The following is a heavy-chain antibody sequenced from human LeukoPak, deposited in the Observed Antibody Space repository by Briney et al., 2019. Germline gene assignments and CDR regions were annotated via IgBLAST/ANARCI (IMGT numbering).Heavy chain of an antibody. CDR3: AKDLLAVAGVSDY. CDR1: GFTFSSYG. D-gene: IGHD6-19*01. Sequence: PGGSLRLSCAASGFTFSSYGMHWVRQAPGKGLEWVAVISYDGSNKYYADSVKGRFTISRDNSKNTLYLQMNSLRAEDTAVYYCAKDLLAVAGVSDYWGQGTLVTVSS. J-gene: IGHJ4*02. CDR2: ISYDGSNK. V-gene: IGHV3-30*18.